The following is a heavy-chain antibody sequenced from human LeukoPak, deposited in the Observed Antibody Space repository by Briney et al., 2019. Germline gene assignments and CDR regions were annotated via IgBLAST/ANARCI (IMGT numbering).Heavy chain of an antibody. CDR2: IYYSGST. J-gene: IGHJ6*02. Sequence: SETLSLTCTVSGGSVSSGSYYWSWIRQPPGKGLEWIGYIYYSGSTNYNPSLKSRVTISVDTSKNQFSLKLSSVTAADTAVYYCARVRIAAAGTGWYYYGMDVWGQGTTVTVSS. V-gene: IGHV4-61*01. CDR3: ARVRIAAAGTGWYYYGMDV. D-gene: IGHD6-13*01. CDR1: GGSVSSGSYY.